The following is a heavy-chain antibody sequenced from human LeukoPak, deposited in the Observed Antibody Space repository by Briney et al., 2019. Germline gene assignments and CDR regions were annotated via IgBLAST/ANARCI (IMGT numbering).Heavy chain of an antibody. J-gene: IGHJ4*02. Sequence: GRSLRLSCAASGFTFSSYGIHWVRQAPGKGLEWVAVISNDGSNKSYADSVKGRFTISRDNSKNTLYLQMNSLRAEDTAFYYCAKETGRWELEWGQGTLVTVSS. V-gene: IGHV3-30*18. D-gene: IGHD1-7*01. CDR3: AKETGRWELE. CDR1: GFTFSSYG. CDR2: ISNDGSNK.